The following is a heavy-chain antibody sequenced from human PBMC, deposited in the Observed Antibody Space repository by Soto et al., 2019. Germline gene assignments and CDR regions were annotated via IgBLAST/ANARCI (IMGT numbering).Heavy chain of an antibody. Sequence: GASVKVSCKVSGYTLTELSMHWVRQAPGKGLEWMGGFDPEDGETIYAQKFQGRVTMTEDTSTDTAYMELSSPRSEDTAVYYCATVGAGIVDYGGNSGDYWGQGTLVTVSS. CDR2: FDPEDGET. J-gene: IGHJ4*02. V-gene: IGHV1-24*01. CDR3: ATVGAGIVDYGGNSGDY. CDR1: GYTLTELS. D-gene: IGHD4-17*01.